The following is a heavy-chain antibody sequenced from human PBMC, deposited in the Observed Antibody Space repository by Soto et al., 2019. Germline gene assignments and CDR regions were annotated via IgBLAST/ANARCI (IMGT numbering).Heavy chain of an antibody. J-gene: IGHJ6*03. V-gene: IGHV1-69*08. CDR2: IIPILGIA. Sequence: QVQLVQSGAEVKKPGSSVKVSCKASGGTFSSYTISWVRQAPGQGLEWMGRIIPILGIANYAQNFQGRVTITADKSTSTAYMELSSLRSEDTAVYYCAREGVGSYYYYYMDVWGKGTTVTVSS. CDR1: GGTFSSYT. CDR3: AREGVGSYYYYYMDV. D-gene: IGHD3-10*01.